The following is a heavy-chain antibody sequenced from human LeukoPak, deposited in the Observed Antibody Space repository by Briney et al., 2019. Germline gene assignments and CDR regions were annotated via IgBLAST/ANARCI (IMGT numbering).Heavy chain of an antibody. J-gene: IGHJ6*02. Sequence: GGSLRLSCAASGFIVSSNYMSWVRQAPGKGLEWVSVIYSDGNTYNADSVKGRFTISRDNSKNTLFFQMNSLRAEDTAVYYCARDFTPVAATNYYGMDVWGQGTTVTVSS. CDR1: GFIVSSNY. CDR3: ARDFTPVAATNYYGMDV. D-gene: IGHD2-15*01. CDR2: IYSDGNT. V-gene: IGHV3-53*01.